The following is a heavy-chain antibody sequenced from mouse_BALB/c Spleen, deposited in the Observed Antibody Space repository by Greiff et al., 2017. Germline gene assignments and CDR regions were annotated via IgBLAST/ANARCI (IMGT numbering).Heavy chain of an antibody. CDR2: ISSGSSTI. CDR3: ARWDYGSSFAMDY. J-gene: IGHJ4*01. V-gene: IGHV5-17*02. CDR1: GFTFSSFG. Sequence: DVKLQESGGGLVQPGGSRKLSCAASGFTFSSFGMHWVRQAPEKGLEWVAYISSGSSTIYYADTVKGRFTISRDNPKNTLFLQMTSLRSEDTAMYYCARWDYGSSFAMDYWGQGTSVTVSS. D-gene: IGHD1-1*01.